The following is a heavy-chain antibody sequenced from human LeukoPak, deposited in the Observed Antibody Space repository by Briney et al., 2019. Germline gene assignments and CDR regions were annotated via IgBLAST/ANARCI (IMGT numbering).Heavy chain of an antibody. CDR3: ARLLSTMIVVAYPDY. J-gene: IGHJ4*02. CDR2: IYTSGTT. Sequence: SETLSLTCTVSNGSISIYYWSWIRQPAGKGLEWIGRIYTSGTTNYNPSLKSRVTISVDTSKKQFSLKLRAVTAADTAVYYCARLLSTMIVVAYPDYWGQGTLVTVSS. D-gene: IGHD3-22*01. CDR1: NGSISIYY. V-gene: IGHV4-4*07.